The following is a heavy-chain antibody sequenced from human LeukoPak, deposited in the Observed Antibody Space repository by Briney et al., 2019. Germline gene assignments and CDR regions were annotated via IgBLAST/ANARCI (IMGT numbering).Heavy chain of an antibody. J-gene: IGHJ4*02. D-gene: IGHD3-10*01. CDR1: GFSFNTFA. CDR3: ARDLTEVRGVPTAPDY. CDR2: ISSSGSTI. V-gene: IGHV3-48*03. Sequence: PGGSLRLSCAASGFSFNTFAMHWVRQAPGKGLEWVSYISSSGSTIYYADSVKGRFTISRDNAKNSLYLQMNSLRAEDTAVYYCARDLTEVRGVPTAPDYWGQGTLVTVSS.